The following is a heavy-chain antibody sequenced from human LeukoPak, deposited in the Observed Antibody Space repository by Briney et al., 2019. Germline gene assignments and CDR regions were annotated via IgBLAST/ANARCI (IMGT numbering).Heavy chain of an antibody. J-gene: IGHJ3*02. V-gene: IGHV3-30*02. CDR1: GFTFSSYG. CDR3: ARAFVVVPAAIQAVSLDI. CDR2: IRYDGSNK. Sequence: GGSLRLSCAASGFTFSSYGMHWVRQAPGKGLEWVAFIRYDGSNKYYADSVKGRFTISRDNSKNTLYLQMNSLRAEDTAVYYCARAFVVVPAAIQAVSLDIWGQGTMVTVSS. D-gene: IGHD2-2*02.